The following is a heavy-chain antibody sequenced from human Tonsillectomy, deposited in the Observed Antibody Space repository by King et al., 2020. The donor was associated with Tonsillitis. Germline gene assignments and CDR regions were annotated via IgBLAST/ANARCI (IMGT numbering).Heavy chain of an antibody. V-gene: IGHV5-51*01. D-gene: IGHD3-9*01. CDR1: GYSFTNYW. Sequence: VQLVESGAEVKKPGESLKISCKGSGYSFTNYWIGWVRQMPGKGLEWMGIIYPADSDTRYSPPFQGQVTISADKSISTAYLQWSSLKASDTAMYYCARLGSLTGQGSSAFDIWGQGTMVTVSS. CDR2: IYPADSDT. CDR3: ARLGSLTGQGSSAFDI. J-gene: IGHJ3*02.